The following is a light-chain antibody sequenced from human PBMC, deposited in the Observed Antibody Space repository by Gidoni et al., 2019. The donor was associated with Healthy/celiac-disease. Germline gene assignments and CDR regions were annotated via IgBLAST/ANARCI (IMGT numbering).Light chain of an antibody. V-gene: IGKV1-33*01. CDR3: QQYDNLIFT. J-gene: IGKJ3*01. CDR1: QDISNY. CDR2: DAS. Sequence: DIQMTQSPSSLSAPVGDRVTITCQASQDISNYLNWYQQKPGKAPKLLIYDASNLETGVPSRFSGSGSGTDFTFTISSLQPEDIATYYCQQYDNLIFTFGPGTKVDNK.